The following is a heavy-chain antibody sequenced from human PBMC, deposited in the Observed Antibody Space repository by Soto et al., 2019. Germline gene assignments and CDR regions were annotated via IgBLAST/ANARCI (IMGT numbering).Heavy chain of an antibody. D-gene: IGHD6-6*01. V-gene: IGHV3-23*01. J-gene: IGHJ4*02. CDR2: IGGPGTGT. CDR1: GFTFSSYA. CDR3: AKALEHFVRTYGY. Sequence: GGSLRLSCAASGFTFSSYAMTWVRRSPGKGLEWVSAIGGPGTGTYYADSVSGRFTISRDNSKNTLYLQMNSLRAEDTAVYYCAKALEHFVRTYGYWGQGTLVTVSS.